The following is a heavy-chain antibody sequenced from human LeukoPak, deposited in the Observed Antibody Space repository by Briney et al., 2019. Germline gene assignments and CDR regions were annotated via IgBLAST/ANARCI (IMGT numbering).Heavy chain of an antibody. D-gene: IGHD2-15*01. CDR1: GYTFSSYG. V-gene: IGHV1-18*01. Sequence: ASVKVSCKASGYTFSSYGFSWVRQAPGQGLEWMGWISGYNGNTNYVQKLQGRVSMTTDTSTRTAYMELRSLRSDDTAVYYCARVGGCAGTGYYSGVYLYQYMDVWGKGTTVTVSS. CDR2: ISGYNGNT. J-gene: IGHJ6*03. CDR3: ARVGGCAGTGYYSGVYLYQYMDV.